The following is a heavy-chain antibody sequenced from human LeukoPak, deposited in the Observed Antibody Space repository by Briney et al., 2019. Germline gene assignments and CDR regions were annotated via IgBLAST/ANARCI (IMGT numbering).Heavy chain of an antibody. Sequence: GGSLRLSCAASGFTFSSYGMSWVRQAPGKGLEWVSSISSSSGYIYYADSVKGRFTISRDNAKNTLYLQMNSLRAEDTAVYYCAKLAVSMVRGRGKYQDAFDIWGQGTMVTVSS. CDR2: ISSSSGYI. CDR1: GFTFSSYG. D-gene: IGHD3-10*01. CDR3: AKLAVSMVRGRGKYQDAFDI. V-gene: IGHV3-21*04. J-gene: IGHJ3*02.